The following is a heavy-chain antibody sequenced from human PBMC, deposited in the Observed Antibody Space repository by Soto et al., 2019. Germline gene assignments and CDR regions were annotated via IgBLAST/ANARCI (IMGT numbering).Heavy chain of an antibody. CDR2: ISAYNGNT. V-gene: IGHV1-18*01. D-gene: IGHD3-3*01. Sequence: ASVKVSCKASGYTFTSYGISWVRQAPGQGLEWMGWISAYNGNTNYAQKLQGRVTMTTDTSTSTAYMELRSLRSDDTAVYYCARGAYYDIWSGSRGSWFDPWGQGTLVTVSS. CDR3: ARGAYYDIWSGSRGSWFDP. CDR1: GYTFTSYG. J-gene: IGHJ5*02.